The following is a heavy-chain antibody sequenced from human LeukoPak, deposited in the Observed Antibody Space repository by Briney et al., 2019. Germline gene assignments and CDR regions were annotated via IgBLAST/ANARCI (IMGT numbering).Heavy chain of an antibody. D-gene: IGHD6-19*01. CDR1: GGSISSYY. V-gene: IGHV4-59*12. J-gene: IGHJ6*02. CDR3: ARLVAVAGYYYYGMDV. CDR2: IYYSGST. Sequence: SETLSLTCTVSGGSISSYYWSWIRQPPGKGLEWIGYIYYSGSTNYNPSLKSRVTISVDTSKNQFSLKLSSVTAADTAVYYRARLVAVAGYYYYGMDVWGQGTTVTVSS.